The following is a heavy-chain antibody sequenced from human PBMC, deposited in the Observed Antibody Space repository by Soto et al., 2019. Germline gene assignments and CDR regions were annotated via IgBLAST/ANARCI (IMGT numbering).Heavy chain of an antibody. CDR1: GFSFSDSW. CDR2: IGQDGSEK. V-gene: IGHV3-7*05. Sequence: GESLKISCAASGFSFSDSWMDWVRQAPGKGLEWVANIGQDGSEKYYVDSVKGRFTISRDNAKNSVYLQMTTLRAEDTAVYYCSRRLEVWGQGTTVTVSS. CDR3: SRRLEV. J-gene: IGHJ6*02.